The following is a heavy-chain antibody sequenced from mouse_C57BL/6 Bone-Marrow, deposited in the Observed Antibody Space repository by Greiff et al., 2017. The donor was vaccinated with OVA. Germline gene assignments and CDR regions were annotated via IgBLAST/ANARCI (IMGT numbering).Heavy chain of an antibody. D-gene: IGHD1-1*01. CDR1: GFSLASYA. Sequence: VKLMESGPGLVAPSQSLSITCTVSGFSLASYAISWVRQPPGKGLEWLGVIWTGGGTNYNSALKSRLSLSKDNSKSQVFLKMNSLQTDDTARYYCARNVYYYGSSYWYFDYWGQGTTLTVSS. J-gene: IGHJ2*01. V-gene: IGHV2-9-1*01. CDR3: ARNVYYYGSSYWYFDY. CDR2: IWTGGGT.